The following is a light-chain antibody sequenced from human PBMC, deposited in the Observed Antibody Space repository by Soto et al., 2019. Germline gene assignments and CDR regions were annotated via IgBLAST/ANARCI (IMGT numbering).Light chain of an antibody. CDR2: GAS. CDR1: QSVSSSY. V-gene: IGKV3-20*01. CDR3: QQYGSSPLT. J-gene: IGKJ4*01. Sequence: EIVLTQSPGTLSLSPGERATLSCRASQSVSSSYLAWYQQKPGQAPRLLIYGASSRATGIPDRFSGSESGTDFTLTISRLEPEEFAVYYCQQYGSSPLTFGGGTKVEIK.